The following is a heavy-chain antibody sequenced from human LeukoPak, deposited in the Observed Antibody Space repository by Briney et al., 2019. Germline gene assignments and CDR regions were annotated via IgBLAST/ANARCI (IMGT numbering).Heavy chain of an antibody. CDR1: GFTFSSYS. J-gene: IGHJ4*02. CDR3: AKNLRTSVAGYDY. CDR2: ISSSSSTI. V-gene: IGHV3-48*04. Sequence: GGSLRLSCAASGFTFSSYSMNWVRQAPGKGLEWVSYISSSSSTIYYADSVKGRFAISRDNAKNSPYLQMNRLGAEDTAVYYCAKNLRTSVAGYDYWGQGTLVTVSS. D-gene: IGHD6-19*01.